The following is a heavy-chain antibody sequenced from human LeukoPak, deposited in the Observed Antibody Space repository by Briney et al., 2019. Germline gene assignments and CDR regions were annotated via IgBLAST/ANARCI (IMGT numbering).Heavy chain of an antibody. CDR3: AREGIVAETDDYYYYYMDV. V-gene: IGHV1-3*03. J-gene: IGHJ6*03. CDR1: GYTFTSYA. Sequence: ASVKVSCKASGYTFTSYAMHWVRQAPGQRLEWMGWINAGNGNTKYSQEFQGRVTITRDTSASTAYMELSSLRSEDMAVYYCAREGIVAETDDYYYYYMDVWGKGTTVTVSS. D-gene: IGHD3-22*01. CDR2: INAGNGNT.